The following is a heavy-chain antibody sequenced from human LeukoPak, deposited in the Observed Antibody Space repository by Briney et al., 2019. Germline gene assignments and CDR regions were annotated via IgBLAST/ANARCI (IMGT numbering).Heavy chain of an antibody. J-gene: IGHJ4*02. Sequence: GGSLRLSCAASGFTFSSYTMDWIRQAPGKGLEWVSSISGSNSYIFYADSVKGRFTVSRDNAKDSLYLQMNSLRAEDTAVYYCARALTTLTYEGYWGQGTLVTVSS. CDR3: ARALTTLTYEGY. V-gene: IGHV3-21*01. D-gene: IGHD1-1*01. CDR2: ISGSNSYI. CDR1: GFTFSSYT.